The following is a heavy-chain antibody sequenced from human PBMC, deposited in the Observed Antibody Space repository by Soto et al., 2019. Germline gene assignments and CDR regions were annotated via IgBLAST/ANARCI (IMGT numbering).Heavy chain of an antibody. D-gene: IGHD1-26*01. V-gene: IGHV3-48*01. Sequence: EVQLVESGGRLVQPGGSLRLSCAGSGFNFDTYNMNWVRQAPGKGLEWISYISSRSSTIHYADSVKGRFTISRDNAKNSVTLQMDSLRGDDTALYYCAGDVGIWGSVGVTHRPSLKYWGRGTLVTVSS. J-gene: IGHJ4*02. CDR1: GFNFDTYN. CDR2: ISSRSSTI. CDR3: AGDVGIWGSVGVTHRPSLKY.